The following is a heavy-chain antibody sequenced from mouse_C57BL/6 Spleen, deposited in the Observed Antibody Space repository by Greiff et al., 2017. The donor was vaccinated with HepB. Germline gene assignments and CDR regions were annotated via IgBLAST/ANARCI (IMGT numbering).Heavy chain of an antibody. Sequence: VQLQESGAELVKPGASVKLSCKASGYTFTEYTIHWVKQRSGQGLEWIGWFYPGSGSIKYNEKFKDKATLTADKSSSTVYMELSRLTSEDSAVYFCARHEDHYYGSGGYFDYWGQGTTLTVSS. CDR1: GYTFTEYT. V-gene: IGHV1-62-2*01. CDR3: ARHEDHYYGSGGYFDY. CDR2: FYPGSGSI. J-gene: IGHJ2*01. D-gene: IGHD1-1*01.